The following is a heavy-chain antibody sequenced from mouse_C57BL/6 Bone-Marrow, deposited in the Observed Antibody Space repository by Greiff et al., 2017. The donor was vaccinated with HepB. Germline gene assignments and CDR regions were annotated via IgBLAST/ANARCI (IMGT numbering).Heavy chain of an antibody. CDR3: AREDYSNYAFDY. V-gene: IGHV5-16*01. CDR2: INYDGSST. CDR1: GFTFSDYY. Sequence: EVHLVESEGGLVQPGSSMKLSCTASGFTFSDYYMAWVRQVPEKGLEWVANINYDGSSTYYLDSLKSRFIISRDNAKNILYLQMSSLKSEDTATYYCAREDYSNYAFDYWGQGTTLTVSS. J-gene: IGHJ2*01. D-gene: IGHD2-5*01.